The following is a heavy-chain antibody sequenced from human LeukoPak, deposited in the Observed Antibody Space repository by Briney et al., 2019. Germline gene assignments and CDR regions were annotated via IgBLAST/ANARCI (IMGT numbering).Heavy chain of an antibody. Sequence: SETLSLTCAVYGGSFSGYYWSWIRQPPGKGLEWIGEINHSGSTNYNPSLKSRVTISVDTSKNQFSLKLSSVTAADTAVYYCARRSIAALNWGQGTLVTVSS. CDR3: ARRSIAALN. CDR2: INHSGST. J-gene: IGHJ4*02. CDR1: GGSFSGYY. V-gene: IGHV4-34*01. D-gene: IGHD6-13*01.